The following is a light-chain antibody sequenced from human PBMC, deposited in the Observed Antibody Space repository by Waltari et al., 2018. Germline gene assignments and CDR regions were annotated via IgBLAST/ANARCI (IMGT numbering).Light chain of an antibody. CDR3: AAWDTRLEGLF. J-gene: IGLJ2*01. V-gene: IGLV1-44*01. CDR1: SSNIANRA. CDR2: DTN. Sequence: QSVLTQPPYASGAPGQRVTISGSGGSSNIANRAVNWYQHRPGTAPTLLIYDTNQRPSGVPERFSGSKSGTSAFLDISGLRSEDEGEYYCAAWDTRLEGLFFGGGTKVTVL.